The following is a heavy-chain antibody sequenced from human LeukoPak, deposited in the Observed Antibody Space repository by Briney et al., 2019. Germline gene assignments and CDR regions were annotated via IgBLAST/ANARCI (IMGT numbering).Heavy chain of an antibody. CDR3: ARDAVAGMDY. V-gene: IGHV4-34*01. Sequence: SETLSLTCAVSGGSISSGGYYWSWIRQPPGKGLEWIGEINHSGSTNYNPSLKSRVTISVDTSKNQFSLKLSSVTAADTAVYYCARDAVAGMDYWGQGTLVTVSS. J-gene: IGHJ4*02. CDR2: INHSGST. CDR1: GGSISSGGYY. D-gene: IGHD6-19*01.